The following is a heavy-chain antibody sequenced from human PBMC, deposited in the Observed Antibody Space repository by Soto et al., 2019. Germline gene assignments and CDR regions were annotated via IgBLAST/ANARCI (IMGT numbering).Heavy chain of an antibody. D-gene: IGHD4-17*01. J-gene: IGHJ4*02. CDR3: ARAETSHPDYGDYPLDY. Sequence: EVQLVESGGGLVQPGGSLRLSCAASGFTFSSYDMHWVRQATGKGLEWVSAIGTAGDTYYPGSVKGRFTISRENAKNSLYLQMNSLRAGDTAVYYCARAETSHPDYGDYPLDYWGQGTLVTVSS. CDR1: GFTFSSYD. CDR2: IGTAGDT. V-gene: IGHV3-13*01.